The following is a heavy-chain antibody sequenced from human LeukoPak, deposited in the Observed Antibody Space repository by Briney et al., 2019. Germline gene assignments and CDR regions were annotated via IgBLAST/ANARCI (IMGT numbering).Heavy chain of an antibody. CDR1: GGSISSYY. CDR2: IYYSGST. D-gene: IGHD6-13*01. V-gene: IGHV4-59*08. CDR3: ARHMSSSWGWYFDL. Sequence: PSKTLSLTCTVSGGSISSYYWSWIRQPPGKGLEWIGYIYYSGSTNYNPSLKSRVTISVDTSKNQFSLKLSSLTAADTAVYYCARHMSSSWGWYFDLWGRGTLVTVSS. J-gene: IGHJ2*01.